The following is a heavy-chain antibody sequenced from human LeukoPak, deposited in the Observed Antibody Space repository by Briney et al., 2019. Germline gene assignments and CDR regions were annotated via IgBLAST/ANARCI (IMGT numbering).Heavy chain of an antibody. J-gene: IGHJ4*02. D-gene: IGHD2-2*01. V-gene: IGHV3-21*01. CDR2: ISSSSSYI. CDR1: GFTFSSYS. Sequence: GGSLRLSCAASGFTFSSYSMNWVRQAPGKGLEWVSSISSSSSYIYYADSVKGRFTISRDSAKNSLYLQMNSLRAEDTAVYYCARDRRDCSSTSCRDYWGQGTLVTVSS. CDR3: ARDRRDCSSTSCRDY.